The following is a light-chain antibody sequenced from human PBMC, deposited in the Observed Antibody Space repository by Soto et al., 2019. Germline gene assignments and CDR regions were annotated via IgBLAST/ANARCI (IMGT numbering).Light chain of an antibody. V-gene: IGLV1-44*01. CDR1: SSNIGSNT. J-gene: IGLJ2*01. Sequence: QSVLTRPPSASGTPGQRVTISCSGSSSNIGSNTVNWYQQLPGTAPKFLIYSNNQRPSGVPDRFSGSKSGTSASLAISGLQSEDEADYYCAAWDDSLNGHVVFGGGTQLTVL. CDR2: SNN. CDR3: AAWDDSLNGHVV.